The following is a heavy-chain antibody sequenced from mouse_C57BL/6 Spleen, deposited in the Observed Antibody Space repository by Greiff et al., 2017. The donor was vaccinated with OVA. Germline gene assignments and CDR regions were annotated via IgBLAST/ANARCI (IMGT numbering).Heavy chain of an antibody. D-gene: IGHD1-1*01. Sequence: QVQLQQSGAELVKPGASVKMSCKASGYTFTTYPIEWMKQNHGKSLEWIGNFHPYNDDTKYNEKFKGKATLTVEKSSSTVYLGLSRLTSDDSAVYYCARNYYGSSYGYFDVWGTGTTVTVSS. CDR1: GYTFTTYP. V-gene: IGHV1-47*01. CDR3: ARNYYGSSYGYFDV. CDR2: FHPYNDDT. J-gene: IGHJ1*03.